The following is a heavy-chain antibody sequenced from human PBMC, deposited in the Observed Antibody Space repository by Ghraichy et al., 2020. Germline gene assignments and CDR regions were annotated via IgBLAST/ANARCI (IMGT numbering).Heavy chain of an antibody. V-gene: IGHV4-34*01. CDR3: ARGSRNIAAAGTFYYYYYYGMDV. Sequence: SETLSLTCAVYGGSFSGYYWSWIRQPPGKGLEWIGEINHSGSTNYNPSLKSRVTISVDTSKNQFSLKLSSVTAADTAVYYCARGSRNIAAAGTFYYYYYYGMDVWGQGTTVTVSS. J-gene: IGHJ6*02. CDR1: GGSFSGYY. CDR2: INHSGST. D-gene: IGHD6-13*01.